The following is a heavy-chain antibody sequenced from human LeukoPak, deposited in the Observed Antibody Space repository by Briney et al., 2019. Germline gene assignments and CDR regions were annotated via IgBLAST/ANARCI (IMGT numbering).Heavy chain of an antibody. V-gene: IGHV4-34*01. D-gene: IGHD1/OR15-1a*01. CDR3: ARYQTGTMFAV. CDR2: INHSGST. CDR1: GGSFSGYY. J-gene: IGHJ4*02. Sequence: SETLSLTCAVYGGSFSGYYWSWIRQPPGKGLEWIGEINHSGSTNYNPSLKSRVTISVDTSKNQFSLKLSSVTAADTAMYYCARYQTGTMFAVWGQGTLVTISS.